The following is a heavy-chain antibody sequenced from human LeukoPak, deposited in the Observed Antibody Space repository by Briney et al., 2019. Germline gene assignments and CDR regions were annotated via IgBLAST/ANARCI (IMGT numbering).Heavy chain of an antibody. J-gene: IGHJ4*02. CDR1: GGSFSGYY. CDR3: ARGRVRPPYYYDSSGYRAGWGQTNIKNTNAPFDY. CDR2: INHSGST. Sequence: SETLSLTCAVYGGSFSGYYWSWIRQPPGKGLEWIGEINHSGSTNYNPSLKSRVAISVDTSKNQFSLKLSSVTAADTAVYYCARGRVRPPYYYDSSGYRAGWGQTNIKNTNAPFDYWGQGTLVTVSS. D-gene: IGHD3-22*01. V-gene: IGHV4-34*01.